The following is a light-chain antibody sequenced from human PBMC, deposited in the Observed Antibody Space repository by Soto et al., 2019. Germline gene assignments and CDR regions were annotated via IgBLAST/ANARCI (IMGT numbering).Light chain of an antibody. CDR1: QDIRNF. J-gene: IGKJ3*01. Sequence: DIQMTQSPSSLSASVGDRVTITCQASQDIRNFLNWYQQKPGKAPKLLISDASNLETGVPSRFSGSGSGTNFIFTISSLQAEDIATFYCQQYDSLPPTVGPGTKVDSK. V-gene: IGKV1-33*01. CDR2: DAS. CDR3: QQYDSLPPT.